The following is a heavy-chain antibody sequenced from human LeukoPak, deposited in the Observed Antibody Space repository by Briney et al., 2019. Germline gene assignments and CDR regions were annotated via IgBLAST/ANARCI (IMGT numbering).Heavy chain of an antibody. CDR3: ARDPTRELLPGYYFDY. CDR2: IYYTGST. D-gene: IGHD1-26*01. CDR1: GGSISGYY. J-gene: IGHJ4*02. Sequence: SETLSLTCTVSGGSISGYYWSWIRQPPGKGLEWIGYIYYTGSTNYNPSLKSRVTISVDTSKNQFSLKLSSVTAADTAVYYCARDPTRELLPGYYFDYWGQGTLVTVSS. V-gene: IGHV4-59*01.